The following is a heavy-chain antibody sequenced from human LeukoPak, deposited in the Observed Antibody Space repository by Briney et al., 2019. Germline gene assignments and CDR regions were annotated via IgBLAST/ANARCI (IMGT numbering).Heavy chain of an antibody. J-gene: IGHJ4*02. Sequence: ASVKVSCKVSGYTLTELSMHWVRQAPGKGLEWMGGFDPEAGETIYGQKFQGRVTMTEDTSTDTAYMELSSLRSEDTAMYYCARPHLLHNSWYDYWGQGTLVTVST. CDR2: FDPEAGET. D-gene: IGHD3-22*01. CDR1: GYTLTELS. CDR3: ARPHLLHNSWYDY. V-gene: IGHV1-24*01.